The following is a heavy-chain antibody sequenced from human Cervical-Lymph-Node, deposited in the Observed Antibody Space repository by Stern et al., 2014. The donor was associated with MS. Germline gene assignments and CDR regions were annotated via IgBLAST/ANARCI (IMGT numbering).Heavy chain of an antibody. CDR1: GYTFASYA. CDR2: INADNGKT. CDR3: ARVDSSSRFDP. D-gene: IGHD6-6*01. Sequence: VQLVESGAEVKKPGASVKVSCKAAGYTFASYALHWVRQAPGQRLAWMGWINADNGKTKFSQKFQGRVTITRDTSASTAYMELSSLRSEDTAVYYCARVDSSSRFDPWGQGTLVIVSS. J-gene: IGHJ5*02. V-gene: IGHV1-3*01.